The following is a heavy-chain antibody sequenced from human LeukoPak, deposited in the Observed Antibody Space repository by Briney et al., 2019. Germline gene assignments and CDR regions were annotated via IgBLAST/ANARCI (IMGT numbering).Heavy chain of an antibody. V-gene: IGHV4-30-4*08. D-gene: IGHD3-10*01. Sequence: SQTLSLTCTVSGGSISSGDYYWSWFRQPPGNGLEWIGYIYYSGSTYYNPSLKSRVTISVDTSKNQFSLKLSSVTAADTAVYYCPIYYGSGGRYYYYYMDVWGKGTTVIVSS. J-gene: IGHJ6*03. CDR2: IYYSGST. CDR1: GGSISSGDYY. CDR3: PIYYGSGGRYYYYYMDV.